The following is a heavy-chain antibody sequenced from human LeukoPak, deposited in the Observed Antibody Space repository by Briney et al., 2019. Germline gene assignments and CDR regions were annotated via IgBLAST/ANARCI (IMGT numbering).Heavy chain of an antibody. Sequence: SQTLSLTCAISGDSVSSNRAAWNWIRQSPSRGLEWLGRTYYRSKWYNDYAVSVKSRITINPDTSKNQFSLQLNSVTPEDTAVYYCARTNYDFWSGPSSAEYFQHWGQGTLVTVSS. J-gene: IGHJ1*01. CDR2: TYYRSKWYN. CDR1: GDSVSSNRAA. D-gene: IGHD3-3*01. CDR3: ARTNYDFWSGPSSAEYFQH. V-gene: IGHV6-1*01.